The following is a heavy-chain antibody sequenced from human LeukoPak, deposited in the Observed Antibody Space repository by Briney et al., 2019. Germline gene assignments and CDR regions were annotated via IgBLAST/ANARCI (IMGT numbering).Heavy chain of an antibody. J-gene: IGHJ4*02. CDR1: GGTFSSYA. Sequence: GASVKVSCKASGGTFSSYAISWVRQAPGQGLEWMGWISAYNGNTNYAQKLQGRVTMTTDTSTSTAYMELRSLRSDDTAVYYCARTMYSSSWSDYWGQGTLVTVSS. V-gene: IGHV1-18*01. CDR3: ARTMYSSSWSDY. CDR2: ISAYNGNT. D-gene: IGHD6-13*01.